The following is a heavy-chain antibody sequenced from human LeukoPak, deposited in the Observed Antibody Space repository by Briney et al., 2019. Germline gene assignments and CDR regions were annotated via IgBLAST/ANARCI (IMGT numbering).Heavy chain of an antibody. Sequence: ASVKVSCKASGYTFTGYYMHWVRQAPGQGLEWMGWINPNSGGTNYAQKFQGRVAMARDTSISTAYMVLSRLRSDDTAVYYCARAAGYDYVFRFDYWGQGTLVTVSS. D-gene: IGHD3-16*01. CDR1: GYTFTGYY. J-gene: IGHJ4*02. V-gene: IGHV1-2*02. CDR2: INPNSGGT. CDR3: ARAAGYDYVFRFDY.